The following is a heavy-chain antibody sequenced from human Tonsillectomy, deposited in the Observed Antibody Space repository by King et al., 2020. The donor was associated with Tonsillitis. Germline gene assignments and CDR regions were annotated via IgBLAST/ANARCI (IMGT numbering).Heavy chain of an antibody. CDR1: VFTFSSYW. V-gene: IGHV3-7*03. D-gene: IGHD3-22*01. CDR2: IKEYGSEK. CDR3: ARYYDGSCPADAFDI. Sequence: VQLVESGGGLVQPGGSLRLSCAASVFTFSSYWMSWVRQAPGKGLEWVANIKEYGSEKYYVDSVKGRFTISRDNAKKSLYLQMNSLRAEDTAVYYCARYYDGSCPADAFDIWGQGTMVTVSS. J-gene: IGHJ3*02.